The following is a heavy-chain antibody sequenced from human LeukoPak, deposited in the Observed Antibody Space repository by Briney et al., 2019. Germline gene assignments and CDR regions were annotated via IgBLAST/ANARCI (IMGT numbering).Heavy chain of an antibody. CDR2: IYSSGST. J-gene: IGHJ4*02. CDR1: SGSISSYY. V-gene: IGHV4-4*07. CDR3: ARARSGSLDY. Sequence: SETLSLTCTVSSGSISSYYWSWIRQPAGKGLEWVGRIYSSGSTNDNPSLKSRVTMSVDTSKNQFSLKLTSVTAADTAVYYCARARSGSLDYWGQGTLVTVSS. D-gene: IGHD1-26*01.